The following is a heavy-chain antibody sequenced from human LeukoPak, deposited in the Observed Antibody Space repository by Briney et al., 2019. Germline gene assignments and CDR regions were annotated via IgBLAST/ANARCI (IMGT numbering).Heavy chain of an antibody. CDR3: ARGKIWSPVYLSH. Sequence: SETLSLTCIVSGGSISSYYWSWIRQPPGKGLEWIGNIYSSGTTNYNPSLKSRVTISVDTSKNQFSLKLSSVTAADTVVYYCARGKIWSPVYLSHWGQGTLVTVSS. CDR1: GGSISSYY. CDR2: IYSSGTT. J-gene: IGHJ4*02. V-gene: IGHV4-59*13. D-gene: IGHD3-10*01.